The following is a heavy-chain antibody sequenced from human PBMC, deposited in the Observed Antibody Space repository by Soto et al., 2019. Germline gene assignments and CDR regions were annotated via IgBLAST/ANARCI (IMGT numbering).Heavy chain of an antibody. CDR1: GFTFSDYY. CDR2: VSSSGSTI. CDR3: ARRPGGLLLGYYFDY. Sequence: RRLSCAASGFTFSDYYMSWIRQAPGKGLEWVSYVSSSGSTIYYADSVKGRFTISRDNAKNSLYLQMNSLRAEDTAVYYCARRPGGLLLGYYFDYWGQGTLVTVS. V-gene: IGHV3-11*01. J-gene: IGHJ4*02. D-gene: IGHD2-21*01.